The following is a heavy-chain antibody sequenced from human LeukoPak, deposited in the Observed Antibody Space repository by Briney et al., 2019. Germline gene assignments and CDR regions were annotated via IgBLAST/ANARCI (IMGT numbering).Heavy chain of an antibody. V-gene: IGHV3-21*01. D-gene: IGHD6-13*01. CDR2: ISSSSSYI. CDR1: GFTFSSYS. Sequence: PGGSLRLSCAASGFTFSSYSMNWVRQAPGKGLEWFSSISSSSSYIYYADSVKGRFTISRDNAKNSLYLQMNSLRAEDTAVYYCARDQHSSSWCLTGGLDYWGQGTLVTVSS. CDR3: ARDQHSSSWCLTGGLDY. J-gene: IGHJ4*02.